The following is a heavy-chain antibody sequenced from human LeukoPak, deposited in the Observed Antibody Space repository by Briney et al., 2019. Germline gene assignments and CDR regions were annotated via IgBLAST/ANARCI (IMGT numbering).Heavy chain of an antibody. V-gene: IGHV3-53*01. CDR2: IYSGGST. CDR3: ASETGVYYFDY. Sequence: PGGSLRLSCAASGFTVSSNYMSWVRQAPGKGLEWVSVIYSGGSTYYADSVKGRFTISRDNSKNTLYLQMNSLRAEDTAVYYCASETGVYYFDYWGQGTLVTVSS. J-gene: IGHJ4*02. CDR1: GFTVSSNY. D-gene: IGHD2-8*01.